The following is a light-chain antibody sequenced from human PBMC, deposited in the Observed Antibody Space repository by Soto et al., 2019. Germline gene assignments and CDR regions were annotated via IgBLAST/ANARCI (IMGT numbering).Light chain of an antibody. J-gene: IGKJ4*01. CDR2: AAS. CDR1: QSISSS. CDR3: QQSYSTLLT. Sequence: DIQMTQSPSSLSASVGDRVTITCRARQSISSSLNWYQQKPGKAPKLLIYAASSLQSGVPSRFSGSGSGTDFTLTISSLQPEDFATYYCQQSYSTLLTFGGGTKVEIK. V-gene: IGKV1-39*01.